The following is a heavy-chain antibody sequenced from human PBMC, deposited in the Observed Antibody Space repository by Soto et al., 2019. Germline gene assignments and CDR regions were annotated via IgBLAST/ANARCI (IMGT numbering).Heavy chain of an antibody. CDR3: ARDRLYYFHY. CDR1: GFTFSSYA. CDR2: ISYDGSNK. J-gene: IGHJ4*02. Sequence: GGSLRLSCAAYGFTFSSYAMHWVRQAPGKGLEWVAVISYDGSNKYYADSVKGRFTISRDNSKNTLYLQMNSLRAEDTAVYYCARDRLYYFHYWGQATLVTVSS. D-gene: IGHD6-6*01. V-gene: IGHV3-30-3*01.